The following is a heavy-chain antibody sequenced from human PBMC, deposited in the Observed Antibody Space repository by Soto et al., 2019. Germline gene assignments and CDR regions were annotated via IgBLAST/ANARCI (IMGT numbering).Heavy chain of an antibody. CDR2: IYYSGST. J-gene: IGHJ4*02. D-gene: IGHD3-3*01. CDR3: ARARLTIFGVVIDFDY. CDR1: GGSISSGDYY. V-gene: IGHV4-30-4*01. Sequence: SETLSLTCTVSGGSISSGDYYWSWIRQPPGKGLEWIGYIYYSGSTYYNPSLKSRVTKSVDTSKKQFSLKLSSVTAADTALYYCARARLTIFGVVIDFDYWGQGTLVTVSS.